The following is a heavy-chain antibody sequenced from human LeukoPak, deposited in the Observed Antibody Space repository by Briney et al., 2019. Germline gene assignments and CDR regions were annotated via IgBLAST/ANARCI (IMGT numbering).Heavy chain of an antibody. CDR2: ISGSGGST. D-gene: IGHD5-12*01. CDR3: AKALGSIVVTASDY. J-gene: IGHJ4*02. CDR1: GFTFSSYA. Sequence: GGSLRLSCAASGFTFSSYAMSWVRQAPGKGLEWVSAISGSGGSTYYADSVKGRFTISRDNSKNTLYLQMHSLRAEDTAVYYCAKALGSIVVTASDYWGQGTLVTVSS. V-gene: IGHV3-23*01.